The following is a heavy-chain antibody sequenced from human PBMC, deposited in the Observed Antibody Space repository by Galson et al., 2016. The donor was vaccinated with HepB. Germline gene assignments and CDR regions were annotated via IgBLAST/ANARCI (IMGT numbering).Heavy chain of an antibody. J-gene: IGHJ4*02. CDR1: GYTFTSYD. Sequence: SVKVSCKASGYTFTSYDVNWVRQATGQGLEWMGWMNPNSGNTGNAQKFQGRVTMSINTSISTAYTELTSLRSEDTAINYCARSPSDSKFDYWGQGTLVTVSS. CDR3: ARSPSDSKFDY. D-gene: IGHD2-21*02. V-gene: IGHV1-8*01. CDR2: MNPNSGNT.